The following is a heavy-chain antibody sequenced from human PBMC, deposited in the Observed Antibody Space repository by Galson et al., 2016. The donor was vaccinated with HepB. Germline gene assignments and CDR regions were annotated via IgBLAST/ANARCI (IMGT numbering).Heavy chain of an antibody. CDR1: VFSLSTSCMC. J-gene: IGHJ3*02. V-gene: IGHV2-70*01. Sequence: PALVKPTQTLTLTCTFSVFSLSTSCMCVSWIRLPPEKALEWLALIDWNDDKSYNTTLKTRLTLSKDTSKDKVVLTMTNMDPVDTATYFCARIARRLVRGVTRWNAFDMWGQGTMVTVSS. CDR2: IDWNDDK. D-gene: IGHD3-10*01. CDR3: ARIARRLVRGVTRWNAFDM.